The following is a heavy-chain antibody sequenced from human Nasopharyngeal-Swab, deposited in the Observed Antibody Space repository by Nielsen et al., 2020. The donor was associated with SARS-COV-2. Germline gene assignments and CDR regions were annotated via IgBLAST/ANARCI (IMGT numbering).Heavy chain of an antibody. Sequence: GSLRLSCTVSSESIRPYFWNWIRQPPGMGLEWIGYISHSGSTNYTPSLKSRVTISIDTSKKQLSLKLRSVTAADTAVYYCARIDGWGAMDVWGQGTTVTVSS. CDR3: ARIDGWGAMDV. D-gene: IGHD3-10*01. J-gene: IGHJ6*02. V-gene: IGHV4-59*13. CDR1: SESIRPYF. CDR2: ISHSGST.